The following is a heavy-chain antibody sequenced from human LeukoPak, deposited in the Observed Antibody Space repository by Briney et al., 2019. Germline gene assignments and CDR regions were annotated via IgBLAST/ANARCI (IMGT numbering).Heavy chain of an antibody. CDR3: ARVGSVDTSGYYDY. Sequence: ASVKVSCKASGYTFTGYYIHWVRQAPGQGLEWLGIINPSGGSPTYAQKFQGRVTMTRDTSTSTVYMELSSLRSDDTAVYYCARVGSVDTSGYYDYWGQGTLVTVSS. J-gene: IGHJ4*02. D-gene: IGHD3-22*01. CDR2: INPSGGSP. V-gene: IGHV1-46*01. CDR1: GYTFTGYY.